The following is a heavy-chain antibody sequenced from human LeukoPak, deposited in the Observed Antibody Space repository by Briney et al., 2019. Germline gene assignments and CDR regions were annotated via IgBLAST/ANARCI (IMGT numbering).Heavy chain of an antibody. CDR3: ARHRGSNLNRSFDF. Sequence: SETLSLTCTVSGGSIIGYYWSWIRQPPGKGLEWIASIYYSGSTNNNPSLKSRITVSLDTSKNQFSLKLSSVTAADTAVYYCARHRGSNLNRSFDFWGQGTLVIVSS. D-gene: IGHD4-23*01. V-gene: IGHV4-59*08. CDR1: GGSIIGYY. J-gene: IGHJ4*02. CDR2: IYYSGST.